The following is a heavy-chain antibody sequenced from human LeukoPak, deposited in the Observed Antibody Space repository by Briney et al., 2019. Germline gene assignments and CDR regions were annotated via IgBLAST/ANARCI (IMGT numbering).Heavy chain of an antibody. CDR2: IYYSGST. V-gene: IGHV4-39*01. CDR1: GGSISSSSYY. D-gene: IGHD6-13*01. J-gene: IGHJ4*02. CDR3: ASPPLGAAAGTDY. Sequence: SETLSLTCTVSGGSISSSSYYWGWIRQPPGKGLEWIGSIYYSGSTYYNPPLKSRVTISVDTSKNQFSLKLSSVTAADTAVYYCASPPLGAAAGTDYWGQGTLVTVSS.